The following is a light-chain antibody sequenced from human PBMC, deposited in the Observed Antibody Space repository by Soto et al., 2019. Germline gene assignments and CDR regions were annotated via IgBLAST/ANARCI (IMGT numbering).Light chain of an antibody. V-gene: IGKV1-39*01. J-gene: IGKJ1*01. CDR2: AAS. CDR1: HYISNY. Sequence: DIQMTQSPSSLSASVGDRVTITCRASHYISNYLNWYQQKPGKAPKLLIYAASSLQSGVPSRFSGSGSGTDFTLTISSLQPEDFATYDCQQSYSIPWTFGQGTKVEIK. CDR3: QQSYSIPWT.